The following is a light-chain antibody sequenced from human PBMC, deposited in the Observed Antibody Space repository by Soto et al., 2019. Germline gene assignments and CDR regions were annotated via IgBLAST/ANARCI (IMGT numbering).Light chain of an antibody. CDR3: MQALHSPWT. CDR2: GAS. V-gene: IGKV3D-15*01. J-gene: IGKJ1*01. Sequence: ETVMTQSPDILSVSPGEGATLSCRASQSVGSNLAWYQQKPGQAPRLLIYGASTRATGIPVRFSGSGSGTDFTLKISRVEAEDVGVYYCMQALHSPWTFGQGTKVDI. CDR1: QSVGSN.